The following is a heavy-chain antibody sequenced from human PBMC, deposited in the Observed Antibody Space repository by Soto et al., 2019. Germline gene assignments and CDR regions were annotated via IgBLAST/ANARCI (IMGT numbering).Heavy chain of an antibody. CDR1: GYTFTSYG. CDR3: ARGMPGILTGYYNPYYYGMDV. V-gene: IGHV1-18*04. D-gene: IGHD3-9*01. CDR2: ISAYNGNT. J-gene: IGHJ6*02. Sequence: GASVKVSCKASGYTFTSYGISWVRQAPGQGLEWMGWISAYNGNTNYAQKLQGRVTMTTDTSTSTAYMELRSLRSDDTAVYYCARGMPGILTGYYNPYYYGMDVWGQGTTVTVSS.